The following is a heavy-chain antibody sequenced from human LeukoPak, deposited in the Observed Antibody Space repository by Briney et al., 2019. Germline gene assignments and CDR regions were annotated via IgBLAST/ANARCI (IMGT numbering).Heavy chain of an antibody. J-gene: IGHJ6*02. V-gene: IGHV3-9*01. D-gene: IGHD5-12*01. Sequence: GRSLRLSCAASGFTFDDCAMHWVRHAPGKGLEWVSGISWNSGSIGYADSVKGRFTISRDNAKNSLYLQMNSLRAEDTALYYCAKDRGYSGYERRSYYYGMDVWGQGTTVTVSS. CDR1: GFTFDDCA. CDR2: ISWNSGSI. CDR3: AKDRGYSGYERRSYYYGMDV.